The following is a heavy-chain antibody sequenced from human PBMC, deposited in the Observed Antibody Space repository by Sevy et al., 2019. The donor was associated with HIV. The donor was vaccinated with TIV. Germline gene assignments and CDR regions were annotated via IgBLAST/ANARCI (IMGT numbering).Heavy chain of an antibody. CDR2: ISYDGSNK. J-gene: IGHJ4*02. V-gene: IGHV3-30-3*01. Sequence: GGSLRLSCAASGFTFSSYAIHWVSQAPGKGLEWVAVISYDGSNKYYADSVKGRFTISRDNSKNTLYLQMNSLRAEDTALYYCARGSWAINYYDSSGYSSYFDYWGQGTLVTVSS. CDR1: GFTFSSYA. CDR3: ARGSWAINYYDSSGYSSYFDY. D-gene: IGHD3-22*01.